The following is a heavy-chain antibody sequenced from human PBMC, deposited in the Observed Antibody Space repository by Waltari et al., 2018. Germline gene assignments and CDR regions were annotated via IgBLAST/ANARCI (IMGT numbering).Heavy chain of an antibody. V-gene: IGHV3-15*01. CDR3: TADLPGGLSDYFDY. D-gene: IGHD3-16*01. CDR2: VKSERAGGTT. CDR1: GLTFIEAW. J-gene: IGHJ4*02. Sequence: EVQLLESGGGLVKPGGSLRLACTAAGLTFIEAWMSWVRQAPGKGLEWVGRVKSERAGGTTDYAAPVKGRFTISRDRSKNTLYLEMNSLTVEDTAVYYCTADLPGGLSDYFDYWGQGTLVTVSS.